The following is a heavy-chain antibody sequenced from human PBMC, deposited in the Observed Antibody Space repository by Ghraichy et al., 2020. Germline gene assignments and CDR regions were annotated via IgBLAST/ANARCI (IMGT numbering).Heavy chain of an antibody. Sequence: SETLSLTCAVYGGSFSGYYWSWIRQPPGKGLEWIGEINHSGSTNYNPSLKSRVTISVDTSKNQFSLKLSSVTAADTAVYYCARATSYSNYPWYYYMDVWGKGTTVTVSS. J-gene: IGHJ6*03. V-gene: IGHV4-34*01. D-gene: IGHD4-11*01. CDR3: ARATSYSNYPWYYYMDV. CDR1: GGSFSGYY. CDR2: INHSGST.